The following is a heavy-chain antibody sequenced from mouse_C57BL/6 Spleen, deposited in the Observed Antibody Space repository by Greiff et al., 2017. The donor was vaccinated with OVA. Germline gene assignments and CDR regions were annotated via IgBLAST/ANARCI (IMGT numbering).Heavy chain of an antibody. CDR3: AREGTLITKNFDV. D-gene: IGHD1-1*01. V-gene: IGHV5-6*01. CDR1: GFTFSSYG. J-gene: IGHJ1*03. Sequence: EVHLVESGGELVKPGGSLKLSCAASGFTFSSYGMSWVRQTPDKRLEWVATISSGGSYTYYPDSVKGRFTISRDNAKNTLYLQMSRLKSEDTAMYYGAREGTLITKNFDVWGTGTTVTVSS. CDR2: ISSGGSYT.